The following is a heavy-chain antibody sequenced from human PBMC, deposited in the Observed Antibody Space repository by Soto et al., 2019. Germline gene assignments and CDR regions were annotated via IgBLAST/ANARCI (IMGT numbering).Heavy chain of an antibody. J-gene: IGHJ6*02. D-gene: IGHD6-6*01. Sequence: SVKACWKASGGGFSSYAISWVRQSPGQGLEWMGGIIPIFGTANYAQKFQGRVTITADESTSTAYTELSSLRSEDTAVYYCARDQYSSSSAGMGVWRQGTTVTVSS. CDR2: IIPIFGTA. CDR1: GGGFSSYA. CDR3: ARDQYSSSSAGMGV. V-gene: IGHV1-69*13.